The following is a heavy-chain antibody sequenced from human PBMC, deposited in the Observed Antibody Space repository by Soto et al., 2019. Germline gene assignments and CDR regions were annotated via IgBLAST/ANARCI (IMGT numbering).Heavy chain of an antibody. D-gene: IGHD3-16*02. CDR1: GGSINTDDW. CDR3: ARGFDYRCVY. V-gene: IGHV4-4*02. J-gene: IGHJ4*01. Sequence: QVQLQESVPGLVKPSGTLSLTSAVSGGSINTDDWWSWVRQPPGKGLEWIGEVHHSGTTNYIQSLKSRLTMSVDKSGNRVSLEMTSVTAAVTAVYFCARGFDYRCVYWGHGALVTVSS. CDR2: VHHSGTT.